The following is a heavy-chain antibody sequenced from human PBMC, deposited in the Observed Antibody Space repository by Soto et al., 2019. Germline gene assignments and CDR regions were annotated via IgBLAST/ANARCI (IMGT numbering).Heavy chain of an antibody. CDR1: GGTFSSYA. Sequence: QVQLVQSGAEVKKPGSSVKVSCKASGGTFSSYAISWVRQAPGQGLEWMGGIIPIFCTANYAQKFQGRVTITADKYRSTAYMELSSLRSGDTAVYYCARNQASLEAAWGGYYGMDVWGQGTTVTVSS. CDR2: IIPIFCTA. V-gene: IGHV1-69*06. CDR3: ARNQASLEAAWGGYYGMDV. D-gene: IGHD3-16*01. J-gene: IGHJ6*02.